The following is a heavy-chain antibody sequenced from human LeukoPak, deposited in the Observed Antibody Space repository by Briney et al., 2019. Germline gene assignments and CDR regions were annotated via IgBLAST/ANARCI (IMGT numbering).Heavy chain of an antibody. Sequence: SETLSLTCAVYGGSFSGYYWSWIRQPPGKGLEWIGEINHSGSTNYNPSLKSRVTISVDTSKNQFSLKLSSVTAADTAVYYCARGYGSGSYASFRFDPWGQGTLVTVSS. J-gene: IGHJ5*02. CDR2: INHSGST. D-gene: IGHD3-10*01. CDR1: GGSFSGYY. V-gene: IGHV4-34*01. CDR3: ARGYGSGSYASFRFDP.